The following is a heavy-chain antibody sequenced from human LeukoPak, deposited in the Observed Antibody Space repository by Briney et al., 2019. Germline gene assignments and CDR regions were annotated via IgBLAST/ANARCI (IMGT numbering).Heavy chain of an antibody. CDR3: ARGNGYDRVYYYGMDV. J-gene: IGHJ6*02. CDR1: GGSISSGGYS. Sequence: PSETLSLTCAVSGGSISSGGYSWSWIRQPPGKGLEWIGYIYHSGSTYYNPSLKSRVTISVDRSKNQFSLKLSSVTAADTAVYYCARGNGYDRVYYYGMDVWGQGTTVTVSS. V-gene: IGHV4-30-2*01. D-gene: IGHD5-12*01. CDR2: IYHSGST.